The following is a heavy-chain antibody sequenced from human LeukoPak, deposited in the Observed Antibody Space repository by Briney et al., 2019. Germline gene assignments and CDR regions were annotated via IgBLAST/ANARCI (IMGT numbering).Heavy chain of an antibody. Sequence: PSETLSLTCDVSGYSIRSNYYWGCVRQPPGKGLEWIGSIYHIGSTYYNPSLKSRVTISVDTSKNQFSLKLSSVTAADTAVYYCAKNVSYSFDYWGQGTLVTVSS. V-gene: IGHV4-38-2*01. CDR2: IYHIGST. CDR1: GYSIRSNYY. D-gene: IGHD1-1*01. CDR3: AKNVSYSFDY. J-gene: IGHJ4*02.